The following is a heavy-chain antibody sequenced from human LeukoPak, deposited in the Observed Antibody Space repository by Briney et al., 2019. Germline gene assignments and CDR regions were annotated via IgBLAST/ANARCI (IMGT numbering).Heavy chain of an antibody. V-gene: IGHV3-74*01. D-gene: IGHD2-15*01. Sequence: GRSLRLSCAASGFTFSSHWMHWVRQAPGKGLVWVSGISTDGSRPRYADSVNGRFTISRDNAKNTLYLQMNSLRAEDTAVYFCVRDGQGSTPLDYWGQGTLVTVSS. CDR2: ISTDGSRP. CDR1: GFTFSSHW. J-gene: IGHJ4*02. CDR3: VRDGQGSTPLDY.